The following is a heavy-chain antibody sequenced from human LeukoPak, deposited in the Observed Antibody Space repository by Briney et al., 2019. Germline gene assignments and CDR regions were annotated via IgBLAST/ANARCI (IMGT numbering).Heavy chain of an antibody. CDR3: ARTSQWLALFDP. V-gene: IGHV4-39*07. D-gene: IGHD6-19*01. Sequence: SETLSLTCTVSGGSISSSNYYWGWIRQPPGKGLEWIGTIYHSGSTNYNPSLKSRVTISVDKSKTQFSLKLSSVTAADTAVYYCARTSQWLALFDPWGQGTLVTVSS. CDR2: IYHSGST. CDR1: GGSISSSNYY. J-gene: IGHJ5*02.